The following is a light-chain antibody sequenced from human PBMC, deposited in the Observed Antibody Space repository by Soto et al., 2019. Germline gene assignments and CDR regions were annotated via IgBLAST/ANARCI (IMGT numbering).Light chain of an antibody. Sequence: QSVLTQPPSVSAAPGQKVTISCSGSSFNIGSNYVSWYQHLPGTAPKLLIYDNSERPSGIPDRFSGSQSGTSATLGITGLQTGDEADYYCGTWDSSLSGGVFGGGTKLTVL. CDR2: DNS. CDR3: GTWDSSLSGGV. CDR1: SFNIGSNY. V-gene: IGLV1-51*01. J-gene: IGLJ2*01.